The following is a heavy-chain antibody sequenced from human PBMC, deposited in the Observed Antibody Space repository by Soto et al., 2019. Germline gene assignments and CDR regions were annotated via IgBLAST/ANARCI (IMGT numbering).Heavy chain of an antibody. CDR3: ARTGDSHYYGSGSYYMFDY. V-gene: IGHV4-34*01. D-gene: IGHD3-10*01. J-gene: IGHJ4*02. CDR2: INHSGST. Sequence: SETLSLTCTVSGASISGYYWSWIRQPPGKGLEWIGEINHSGSTNYNPSLKSRVTISVDTSKNQFSLKLSSVTAADTAVYYCARTGDSHYYGSGSYYMFDYWGQGTLVTVYS. CDR1: GASISGYY.